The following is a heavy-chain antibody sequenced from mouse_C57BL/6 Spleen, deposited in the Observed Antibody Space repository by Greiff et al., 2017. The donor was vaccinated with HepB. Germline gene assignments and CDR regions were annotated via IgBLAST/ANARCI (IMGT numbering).Heavy chain of an antibody. CDR2: ISDGGSYT. CDR1: GFTFSSYA. J-gene: IGHJ2*01. Sequence: EVKLVESGGGLVKPGGSLKLSCAASGFTFSSYAMSWVRQTPEKRLEWVATISDGGSYTYYPDNVKGRFTISRDNAKNNLYLQMSHLKSEDTAMYYCASRTGTSYFDYWGQGTTLTVSS. CDR3: ASRTGTSYFDY. V-gene: IGHV5-4*03. D-gene: IGHD4-1*01.